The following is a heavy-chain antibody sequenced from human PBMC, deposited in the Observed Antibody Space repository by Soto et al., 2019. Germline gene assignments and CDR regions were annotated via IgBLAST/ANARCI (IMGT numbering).Heavy chain of an antibody. V-gene: IGHV1-8*02. CDR2: MNPINGAT. Sequence: SLKVSCKASGYDFTAYDINWVRQASGQGLEWMGWMNPINGATGSARRFQGRVSMTRNTATGTAYLELTSLRSDDSAVYYCGRGPSPRAPAGGTPYYFAMDVWGQGTTVTVSS. D-gene: IGHD6-13*01. CDR3: GRGPSPRAPAGGTPYYFAMDV. CDR1: GYDFTAYD. J-gene: IGHJ6*02.